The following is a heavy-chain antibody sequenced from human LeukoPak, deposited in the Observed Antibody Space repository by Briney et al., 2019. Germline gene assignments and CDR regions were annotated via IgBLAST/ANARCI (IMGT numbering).Heavy chain of an antibody. J-gene: IGHJ5*02. CDR2: ISSSSSYI. D-gene: IGHD2-15*01. CDR3: ARGVAATFWFDP. CDR1: GFTFSSYS. Sequence: PGGSLRLSCAASGFTFSSYSMNWVRQAPGKGLEWVSSISSSSSYIYYADSVKGRFTISRDNAKNSLYLQMNSLRAEDTAVYYCARGVAATFWFDPWGQGTLVTVSS. V-gene: IGHV3-21*01.